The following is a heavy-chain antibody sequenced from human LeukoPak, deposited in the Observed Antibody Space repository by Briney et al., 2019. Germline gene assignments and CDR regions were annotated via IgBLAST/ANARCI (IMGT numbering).Heavy chain of an antibody. CDR2: IYYSGST. CDR1: GGSISSSSYY. D-gene: IGHD3-10*01. CDR3: ARRHKGSLLSDY. J-gene: IGHJ4*02. V-gene: IGHV4-39*01. Sequence: PSETLSLTCTVSGGSISSSSYYWGWIRQPPGKGLERIGSIYYSGSTYYNPSLKSRVTISVDTSKNQFSLKLSSVIAADTAVYYCARRHKGSLLSDYWGQGTLVTVSS.